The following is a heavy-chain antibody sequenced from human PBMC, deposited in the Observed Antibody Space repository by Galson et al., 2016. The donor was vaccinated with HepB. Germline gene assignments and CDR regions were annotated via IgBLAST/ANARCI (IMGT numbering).Heavy chain of an antibody. V-gene: IGHV1-69*13. D-gene: IGHD1-26*01. CDR2: IIPTFETT. J-gene: IGHJ4*02. CDR3: ARGALAMATWDYFDS. CDR1: GDTFTSSS. Sequence: SVKVSSKAFGDTFTSSSISWVRQAPGQGLEWMGGIIPTFETTHYAQKFKDRVTITADESTSTAYMELSSLRSEDTAVLYCARGALAMATWDYFDSWGQGTLVTVSS.